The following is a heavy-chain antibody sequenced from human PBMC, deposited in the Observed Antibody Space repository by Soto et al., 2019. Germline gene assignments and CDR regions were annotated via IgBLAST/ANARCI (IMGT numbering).Heavy chain of an antibody. CDR1: GGSISSYY. CDR3: ARLIGHGSSPNWFDP. CDR2: ISYSGNT. Sequence: SETLSLTCTVSGGSISSYYWSWIRQPPGKGLEWIGYISYSGNTNYNPSLKSRVTISVDTSKNQFSLKLSSVTAADTAVYYCARLIGHGSSPNWFDPWGQGTLVTVSS. J-gene: IGHJ5*02. V-gene: IGHV4-59*08. D-gene: IGHD6-13*01.